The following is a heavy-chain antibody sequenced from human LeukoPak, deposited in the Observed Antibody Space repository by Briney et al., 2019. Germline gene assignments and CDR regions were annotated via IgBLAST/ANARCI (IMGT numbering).Heavy chain of an antibody. Sequence: GGSLRLSCAASGFTFSTYAVNWVRQAPGKGLEWVSTISGSGDSTYYADSVKGRFTISRDNSKNTLYLQMNSLRAEDTAVYYCARDLGAVDTYYYYGMDVWGQGTTVTVSS. D-gene: IGHD5-18*01. J-gene: IGHJ6*02. CDR1: GFTFSTYA. V-gene: IGHV3-23*01. CDR3: ARDLGAVDTYYYYGMDV. CDR2: ISGSGDST.